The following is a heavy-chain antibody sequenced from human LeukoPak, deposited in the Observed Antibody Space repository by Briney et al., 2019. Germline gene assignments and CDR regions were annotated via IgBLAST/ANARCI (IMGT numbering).Heavy chain of an antibody. Sequence: GGSLRLSCAASGFTFSSYSMNWVRQAPGKGLEWVSSISSSSSYIYYADSVKGRFTISRDNAQNSLYLQMNSLRAEDTAVYYCARRPYYYDSSGYFFDYWGQGTLVTVSS. V-gene: IGHV3-21*01. CDR1: GFTFSSYS. CDR3: ARRPYYYDSSGYFFDY. CDR2: ISSSSSYI. J-gene: IGHJ4*02. D-gene: IGHD3-22*01.